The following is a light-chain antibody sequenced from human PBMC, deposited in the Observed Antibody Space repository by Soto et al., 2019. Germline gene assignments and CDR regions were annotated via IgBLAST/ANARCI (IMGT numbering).Light chain of an antibody. CDR3: QQYDTYSRT. Sequence: DIQMTQSPSALSASVGDRVTITCRASQNVSNWLAWYRQKPGEAPKLLIYEGPTLERGVPSRFSGSGSGTEFTLTISSLQPDDFATFYCQQYDTYSRTFGQGTKVEVK. CDR1: QNVSNW. CDR2: EGP. J-gene: IGKJ1*01. V-gene: IGKV1-5*03.